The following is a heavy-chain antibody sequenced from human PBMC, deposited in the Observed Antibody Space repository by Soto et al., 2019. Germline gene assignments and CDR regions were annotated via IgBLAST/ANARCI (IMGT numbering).Heavy chain of an antibody. Sequence: EASVKVSCKVSGYALTELSMHWVRQAPGKGLEWMGWIDADNGKTNYAQKLQGRVTMTTDTSTSTAYMELRSLRSDDTAVYYCARGTYYDFWSGYYSGWFDPWGQGTLVTVSS. V-gene: IGHV1-24*01. J-gene: IGHJ5*02. CDR2: IDADNGKT. D-gene: IGHD3-3*01. CDR1: GYALTELS. CDR3: ARGTYYDFWSGYYSGWFDP.